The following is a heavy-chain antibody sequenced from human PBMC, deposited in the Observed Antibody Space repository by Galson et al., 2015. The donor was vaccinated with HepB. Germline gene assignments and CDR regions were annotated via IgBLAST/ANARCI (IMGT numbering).Heavy chain of an antibody. D-gene: IGHD6-19*01. Sequence: SWIRQPAGKGLEWIGRIYSSGSTNYNPSLKSRITMSVDTSKNQFSLKLSSVTAADTAVYYCVRVVSDSGWYFDYWGPGSLVTVSS. CDR3: VRVVSDSGWYFDY. CDR2: IYSSGST. J-gene: IGHJ4*02. V-gene: IGHV4-4*07.